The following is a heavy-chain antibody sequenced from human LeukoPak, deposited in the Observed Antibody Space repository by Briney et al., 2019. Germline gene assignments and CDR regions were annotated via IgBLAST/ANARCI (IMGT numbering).Heavy chain of an antibody. CDR3: ARLVFLARPIYY. J-gene: IGHJ4*02. D-gene: IGHD3-10*01. Sequence: GGSLRLSCAASGFTVSSNYMSWVRQAPGKGLEWVSVIYSGGSTYYADSVKGRFTISRDNSKNTLYLQMNSLRAEDTDVYYCARLVFLARPIYYWGPGTPVTGS. V-gene: IGHV3-66*01. CDR1: GFTVSSNY. CDR2: IYSGGST.